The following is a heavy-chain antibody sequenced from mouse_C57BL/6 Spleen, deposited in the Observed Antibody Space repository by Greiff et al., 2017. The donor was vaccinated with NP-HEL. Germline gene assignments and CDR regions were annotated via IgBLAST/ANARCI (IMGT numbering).Heavy chain of an antibody. CDR1: GFSLTSYG. CDR2: IWSDGST. V-gene: IGHV2-6-1*01. Sequence: VHLVESGPGLVAPSQSLSITCTVSGFSLTSYGVHWVRQPPGKGLEWLVVIWSDGSTTYNSALKSRLSISKDNSKSQVFLKMNSLQTDDTAMYYCARHNYGSLYWYFDVWGTGTTVTVSS. D-gene: IGHD1-1*01. J-gene: IGHJ1*03. CDR3: ARHNYGSLYWYFDV.